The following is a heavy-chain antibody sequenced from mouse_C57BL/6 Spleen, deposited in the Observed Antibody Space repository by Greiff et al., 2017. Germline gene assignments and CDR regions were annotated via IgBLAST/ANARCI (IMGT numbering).Heavy chain of an antibody. Sequence: EVQLVESGGGLVKPGGSLKLSCAASGFTFSDYGMHWVRQAPEKGLVWVAYISSGSSTIYYADTVKGRFTISRDNAKNTLFLQMTSLRSEDTAMYYCASPITTVARYFDVWGTGTSVTVSS. CDR3: ASPITTVARYFDV. CDR1: GFTFSDYG. CDR2: ISSGSSTI. V-gene: IGHV5-17*01. J-gene: IGHJ1*03. D-gene: IGHD1-1*01.